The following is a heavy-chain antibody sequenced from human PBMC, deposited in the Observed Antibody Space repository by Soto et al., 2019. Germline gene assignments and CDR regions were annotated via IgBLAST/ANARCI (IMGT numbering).Heavy chain of an antibody. V-gene: IGHV1-46*02. CDR1: GYTFNRHY. D-gene: IGHD1-26*01. Sequence: QVQLVQSGAEVRKPGASVKVSCKASGYTFNRHYIQWVRQAPGQGLEWMGMIDPSGGDTNYAKKFQGRGTLTSDTSTSTVYMALSSLRSEDTAVYYCAKRRGVGLTRSSFDYWGQGTLVIVSS. CDR3: AKRRGVGLTRSSFDY. CDR2: IDPSGGDT. J-gene: IGHJ4*02.